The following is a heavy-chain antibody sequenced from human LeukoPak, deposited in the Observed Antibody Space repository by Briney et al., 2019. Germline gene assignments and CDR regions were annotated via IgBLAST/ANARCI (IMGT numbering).Heavy chain of an antibody. CDR3: AKSSLRDQYTSSWYYFDY. CDR2: FSGSGGTT. Sequence: GGSLRLSCAASGFTFSSYAMSWVRKAPGGGLEWVSAFSGSGGTTYHAASVKGGFTIYRDNSKNTLYLQMNSLRGEDTAVYYCAKSSLRDQYTSSWYYFDYWGQGTLVTVSS. CDR1: GFTFSSYA. D-gene: IGHD6-13*01. V-gene: IGHV3-23*01. J-gene: IGHJ4*02.